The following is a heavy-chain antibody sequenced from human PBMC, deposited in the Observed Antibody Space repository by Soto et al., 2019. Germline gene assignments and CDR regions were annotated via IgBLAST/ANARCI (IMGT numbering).Heavy chain of an antibody. CDR1: GGSISSSSYY. CDR2: IYYSGST. D-gene: IGHD3-9*01. CDR3: ARIGRYYDILTAQSEN. J-gene: IGHJ4*02. V-gene: IGHV4-39*01. Sequence: ASETLSLTCTVSGGSISSSSYYWGWIRKPPCKGLEWIGGIYYSGSTYYNTSLKSQVTISVDTSKNQFSLKLSSVTAADTAVYYCARIGRYYDILTAQSENWGQGTLVTVSS.